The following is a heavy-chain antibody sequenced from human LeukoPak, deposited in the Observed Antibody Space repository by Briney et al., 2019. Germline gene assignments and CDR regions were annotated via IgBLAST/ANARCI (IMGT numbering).Heavy chain of an antibody. V-gene: IGHV3-30-3*01. D-gene: IGHD2-2*02. CDR3: ARDQRFYCSSTTCYIFDY. J-gene: IGHJ4*02. Sequence: GGSLTLSCAASGFTFSSYAMHWVRQAPGKGLEWVAVISNDGNNKYYADSVKGRFTISRDNSKNTLYLQMNSLRAEDTAVFYCARDQRFYCSSTTCYIFDYWGQGTLVTVSS. CDR2: ISNDGNNK. CDR1: GFTFSSYA.